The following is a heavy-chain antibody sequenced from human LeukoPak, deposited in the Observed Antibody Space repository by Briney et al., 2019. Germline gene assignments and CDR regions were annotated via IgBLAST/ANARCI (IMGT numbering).Heavy chain of an antibody. J-gene: IGHJ6*01. CDR3: ASGDYGSGSYYNYYYGMDV. D-gene: IGHD3-10*01. CDR1: GGSISSSSYC. CDR2: ICYSGST. V-gene: IGHV4-39*07. Sequence: PSETLSLTCTVSGGSISSSSYCWGRIRQPPGQGLEWLGSICYSGSTYYNPSLKSRVTISVDTYKIQFSLKLSSVDAADTAVYYCASGDYGSGSYYNYYYGMDVRGQATKVSDCS.